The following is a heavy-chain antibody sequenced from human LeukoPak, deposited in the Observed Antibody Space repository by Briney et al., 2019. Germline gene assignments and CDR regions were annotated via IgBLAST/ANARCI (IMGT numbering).Heavy chain of an antibody. Sequence: SETLSLTCTVSGGSISSYYWSWIRQPAGKGLEWIGRIYTSGSTNYNPSLKSRVTMSVDTSKNQFSLKLSSVTAADTAVYYCARDLYYYDSSGQSPSFDYWGQGTLVTVSS. V-gene: IGHV4-4*07. CDR1: GGSISSYY. CDR2: IYTSGST. J-gene: IGHJ4*02. D-gene: IGHD3-22*01. CDR3: ARDLYYYDSSGQSPSFDY.